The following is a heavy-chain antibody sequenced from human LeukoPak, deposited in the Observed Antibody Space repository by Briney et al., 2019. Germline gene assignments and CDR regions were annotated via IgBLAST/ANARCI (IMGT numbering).Heavy chain of an antibody. V-gene: IGHV3-21*01. Sequence: HGVSQRLSCAASGFILNTHSMNWVPQAPGKGLEWGSSIADTSHIYDADSVKGRFTISRDNTNNSLYLQMNSLRAADTAVYFCARSQIGYSYGKIDYWGQGTLVTVSS. CDR3: ARSQIGYSYGKIDY. D-gene: IGHD5-18*01. J-gene: IGHJ4*02. CDR1: GFILNTHS. CDR2: IADTSHI.